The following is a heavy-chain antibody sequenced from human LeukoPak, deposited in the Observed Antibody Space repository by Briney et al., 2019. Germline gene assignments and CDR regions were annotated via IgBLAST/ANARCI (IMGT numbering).Heavy chain of an antibody. CDR3: ATDRPHTASYCAY. CDR1: GGSITSLH. CDR2: IFTSGTT. V-gene: IGHV4-4*07. Sequence: SETLSLTCAVSGGSITSLHWSWIRQAAGKGLEWIGRIFTSGTTNYNPSLRGRVIMSVDTSKNQLSLKLSSVTAADTAVYYCATDRPHTASYCAYWGQGTLVTVSA. D-gene: IGHD2-21*01. J-gene: IGHJ4*02.